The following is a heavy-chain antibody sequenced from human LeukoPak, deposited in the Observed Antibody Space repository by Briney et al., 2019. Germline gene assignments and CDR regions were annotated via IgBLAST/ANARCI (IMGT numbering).Heavy chain of an antibody. J-gene: IGHJ5*02. CDR1: GGSFSGYY. V-gene: IGHV4-34*01. CDR2: INHSGST. CDR3: ARGRNSFSIFGVVLNWFDP. D-gene: IGHD3-3*01. Sequence: SETLSLTCAVYGGSFSGYYWSWIRQPPGKGLEWIGEINHSGSTNYNPSLKSRVTISVDTSKNQFSLKLSSVTAADTAVYYCARGRNSFSIFGVVLNWFDPWGQGTLVTVPS.